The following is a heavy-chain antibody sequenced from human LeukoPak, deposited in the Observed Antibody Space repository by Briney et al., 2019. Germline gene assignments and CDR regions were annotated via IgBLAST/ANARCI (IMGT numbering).Heavy chain of an antibody. CDR1: GFTFSSYA. V-gene: IGHV3-23*01. D-gene: IGHD3-10*01. CDR2: ISASGRNT. Sequence: PGGSLRLSCAASGFTFSSYAMTWVRQAPGKGLAWVSVISASGRNTYYADSVKGRFNISRDNSKNTLYLQMNSLRAEDTAVYYCANPITLVRGVIIGDYWGQGNLVAVSS. J-gene: IGHJ4*02. CDR3: ANPITLVRGVIIGDY.